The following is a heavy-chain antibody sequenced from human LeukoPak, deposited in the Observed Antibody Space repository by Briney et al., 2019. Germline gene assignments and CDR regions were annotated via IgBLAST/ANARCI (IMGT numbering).Heavy chain of an antibody. D-gene: IGHD6-19*01. V-gene: IGHV1-69*13. Sequence: SVKVSCKASGGTFSSYAISWVRQAPGQGLEWMGGIIPIFGTANYAQKFQGRVTITADESTSTAYMELSSLRSEDTAVYYCASLYSSGWYLADYWGQGTLVTVSS. CDR1: GGTFSSYA. CDR2: IIPIFGTA. J-gene: IGHJ4*02. CDR3: ASLYSSGWYLADY.